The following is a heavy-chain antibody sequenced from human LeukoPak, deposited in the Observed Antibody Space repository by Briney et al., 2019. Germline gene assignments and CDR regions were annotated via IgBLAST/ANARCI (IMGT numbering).Heavy chain of an antibody. Sequence: PGGSLRLSCAASGFTFSSYSMNWVRQAPGKGLEWVANIKQDGSEKYYVDSVKGRFTISRDNAKNSLYLQMNSLRAEDTAVYYCARVREISGYDYEAFDIWGQGTMVTVSS. CDR3: ARVREISGYDYEAFDI. CDR1: GFTFSSYS. J-gene: IGHJ3*02. D-gene: IGHD5-12*01. V-gene: IGHV3-7*01. CDR2: IKQDGSEK.